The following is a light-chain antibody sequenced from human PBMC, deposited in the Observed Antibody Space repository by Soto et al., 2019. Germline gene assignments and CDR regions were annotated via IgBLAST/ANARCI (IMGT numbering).Light chain of an antibody. V-gene: IGLV2-23*02. CDR1: RTDVGDYTP. CDR2: EFI. J-gene: IGLJ2*01. Sequence: QSALTQPASVSGSPGQSITISCTGTRTDVGDYTPVSWYQQVPGTVPKLLMYEFIHRPSGVSNRFSDSKSGNAASLTISGVQAEDEDDCYSCASAVSTYVFGRGTKLTVL. CDR3: CASAVSTYV.